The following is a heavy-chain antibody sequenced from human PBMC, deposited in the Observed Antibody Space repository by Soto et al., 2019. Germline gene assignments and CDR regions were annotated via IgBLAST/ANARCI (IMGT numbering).Heavy chain of an antibody. J-gene: IGHJ6*03. Sequence: QDQLVQSGVEVKKPGASVKVSCRASAYSFTNYGITWVRQAPGQGFEWMGWISAYNGNTNYAQKFRGRVTMTTDASTSTAYLGLRGLRSDDTAVYYCARDRGVAPPVAGNTHYYYYMDVWGKGTPVTVSS. D-gene: IGHD6-19*01. CDR3: ARDRGVAPPVAGNTHYYYYMDV. CDR1: AYSFTNYG. CDR2: ISAYNGNT. V-gene: IGHV1-18*01.